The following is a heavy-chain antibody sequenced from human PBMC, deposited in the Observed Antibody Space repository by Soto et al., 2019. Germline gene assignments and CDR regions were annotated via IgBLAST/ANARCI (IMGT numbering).Heavy chain of an antibody. Sequence: PGGSLRLSCAASGFTFSSYAMSWVRQAPGKGLEWVSAISGSGGSTYYADSVKGRFTISRDNSKNTLYLQMNSLRAEDTAVYYCAKVALYYDFWSGYQTDDFDYWGQGTLLTVSS. D-gene: IGHD3-3*01. J-gene: IGHJ4*02. CDR1: GFTFSSYA. V-gene: IGHV3-23*01. CDR2: ISGSGGST. CDR3: AKVALYYDFWSGYQTDDFDY.